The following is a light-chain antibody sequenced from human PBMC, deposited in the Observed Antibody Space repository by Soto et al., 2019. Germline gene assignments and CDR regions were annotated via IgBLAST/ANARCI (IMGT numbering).Light chain of an antibody. Sequence: QSALTQPPSASGSPGQSLTISCTGTSSDVGFYNFVSWYQQRPGKAPKLVIYEVTKRPSGVPDRFSGSESGSTASLTVSGLQADDEADYYCASYAGTRLFVFGSGTKLTVL. CDR3: ASYAGTRLFV. V-gene: IGLV2-8*01. CDR1: SSDVGFYNF. CDR2: EVT. J-gene: IGLJ6*01.